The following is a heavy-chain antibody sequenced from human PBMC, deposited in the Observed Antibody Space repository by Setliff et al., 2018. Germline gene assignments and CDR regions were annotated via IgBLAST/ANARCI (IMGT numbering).Heavy chain of an antibody. CDR1: GGTFSSYA. V-gene: IGHV1-69*06. CDR2: IIPIFGTA. Sequence: SVKVSCKASGGTFSSYAVSWVRQAPGQGLEWMGRIIPIFGTANYAQKFQGRVTITADKSTSTAYMELSSLRSEDTAVYYCARVQQLGTFDYWGQGTLVTVSS. J-gene: IGHJ4*02. CDR3: ARVQQLGTFDY. D-gene: IGHD6-13*01.